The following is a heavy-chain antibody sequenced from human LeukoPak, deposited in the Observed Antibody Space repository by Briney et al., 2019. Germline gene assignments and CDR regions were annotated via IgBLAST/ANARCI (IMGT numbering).Heavy chain of an antibody. D-gene: IGHD6-13*01. Sequence: SETLSLTCTVSGGSISSSSYYWGWIRQPPRKGLEWIGSIYYSGSTYYNPSLKSRVTISVDTSKNQFSLKLSSVTAADTAVYYCARELYGDSSSHTIDYWGQGTLVTVSS. CDR3: ARELYGDSSSHTIDY. J-gene: IGHJ4*02. CDR2: IYYSGST. V-gene: IGHV4-39*07. CDR1: GGSISSSSYY.